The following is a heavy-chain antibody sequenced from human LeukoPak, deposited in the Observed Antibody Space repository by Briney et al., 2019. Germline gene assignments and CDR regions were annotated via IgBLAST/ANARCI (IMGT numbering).Heavy chain of an antibody. Sequence: PSETLSLTCTVSGGSISSGSYYWSWIRQPAGKGLEWIGRIYTSGSTNYNPSLKSRVTISVDTSKNQFSLKLSSVTAADTAVYYCARTMIVPINWFDPWGQGTLVTVSS. CDR2: IYTSGST. J-gene: IGHJ5*02. V-gene: IGHV4-61*02. CDR3: ARTMIVPINWFDP. D-gene: IGHD3-22*01. CDR1: GGSISSGSYY.